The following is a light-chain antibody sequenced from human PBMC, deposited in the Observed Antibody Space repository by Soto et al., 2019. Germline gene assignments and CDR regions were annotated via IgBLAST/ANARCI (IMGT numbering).Light chain of an antibody. J-gene: IGLJ1*01. Sequence: QSVLTQPASVSGSPGQSITISCTGTRSDVGGYNYVYWHQQHPGKAPKLMIYDATNRPSGVSDRFSGSKSGNTASLTISGLQADDEADYYCRSYTSSSTYVFGAGTKVNVL. CDR3: RSYTSSSTYV. CDR1: RSDVGGYNY. V-gene: IGLV2-14*01. CDR2: DAT.